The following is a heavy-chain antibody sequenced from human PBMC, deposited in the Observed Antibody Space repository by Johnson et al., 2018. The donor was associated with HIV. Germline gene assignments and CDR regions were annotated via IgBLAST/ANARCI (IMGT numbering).Heavy chain of an antibody. J-gene: IGHJ3*02. CDR2: IKQDGSEK. CDR3: ARGIVVVPAADAFDI. D-gene: IGHD2-2*01. V-gene: IGHV3-7*01. Sequence: VQLVESGGGVVQPGRSLRLSCAASGFTFSSYWMSWVRQAPGKGLEWVANIKQDGSEKYYVDSVKGRFTISRDNANNSLYLQMNSLRAEDTAVYYCARGIVVVPAADAFDIWGQGTMVTVSS. CDR1: GFTFSSYW.